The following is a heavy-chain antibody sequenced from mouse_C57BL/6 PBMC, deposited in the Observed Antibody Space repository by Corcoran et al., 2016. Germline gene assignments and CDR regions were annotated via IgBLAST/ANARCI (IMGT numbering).Heavy chain of an antibody. CDR1: GYTFTTYG. V-gene: IGHV9-3*01. D-gene: IGHD2-5*01. Sequence: QIQLVQSGPELKKPGETVKISCKASGYTFTTYGMSWVKQAPGKGLKWMGWIKTYSGVPTYADDFKGRFAFSLETSASTAYLQINNLKNGDTATYFCAREKGHSNYWYFDVWGTGTTVTVSS. CDR2: IKTYSGVP. CDR3: AREKGHSNYWYFDV. J-gene: IGHJ1*03.